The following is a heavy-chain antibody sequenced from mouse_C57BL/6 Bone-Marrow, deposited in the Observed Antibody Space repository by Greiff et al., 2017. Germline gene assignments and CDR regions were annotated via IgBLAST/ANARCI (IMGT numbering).Heavy chain of an antibody. J-gene: IGHJ3*01. D-gene: IGHD1-1*01. CDR3: ARSLYYYGSSWLAY. Sequence: QVQLKESGPELVKPGASVKISCKASGYAFSSSWMNWVKQRPGKGLEWIGRIYPGDGDTNYNGKFKGKATLTADKSSSTAYMQLSSLTSEDFAVYFCARSLYYYGSSWLAYWGQGTLVTVSA. CDR2: IYPGDGDT. V-gene: IGHV1-82*01. CDR1: GYAFSSSW.